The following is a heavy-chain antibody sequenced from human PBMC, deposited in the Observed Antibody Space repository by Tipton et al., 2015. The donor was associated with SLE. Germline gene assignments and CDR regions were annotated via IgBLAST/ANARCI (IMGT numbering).Heavy chain of an antibody. D-gene: IGHD3-16*01. V-gene: IGHV4-61*01. CDR2: IYYSGST. J-gene: IGHJ3*02. Sequence: TLSLTCTVSGGSFSSSSYYWSWIRQPPGKGREWIGYIYYSGSTNYNPSLMSRVTISVDTSKNQFSLKLSSVTAADTAVYYCAREDVGPFAIWGQGNMVTVSS. CDR3: AREDVGPFAI. CDR1: GGSFSSSSYY.